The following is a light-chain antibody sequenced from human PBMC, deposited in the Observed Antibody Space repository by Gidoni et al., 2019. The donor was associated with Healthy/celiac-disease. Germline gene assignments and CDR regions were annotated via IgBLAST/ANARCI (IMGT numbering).Light chain of an antibody. CDR2: KAS. CDR1: QSISSW. J-gene: IGKJ5*01. Sequence: DIQMTQSPSPLSASVGDRVTITCRASQSISSWLAWYQQKPGKAPKVLIYKASSLESGVPSRFSGSGSGTEFTLTISSLQPDDFATYYCQRYNSFPITFGQGTRLEIK. V-gene: IGKV1-5*03. CDR3: QRYNSFPIT.